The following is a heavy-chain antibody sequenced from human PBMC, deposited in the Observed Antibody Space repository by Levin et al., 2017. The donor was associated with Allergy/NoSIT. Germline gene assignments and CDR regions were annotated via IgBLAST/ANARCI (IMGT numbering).Heavy chain of an antibody. V-gene: IGHV4-39*01. Sequence: SQTLSLTCTVSGGSISSSSYYWGWIRQPPGKGLEWIGSIYYSGSTYYNPSLKSRVTISVDTSKNQFSLKLSSVTAADTAVYYCARRNRWPDGFDIWGQGTMVTVSS. CDR1: GGSISSSSYY. D-gene: IGHD4-23*01. CDR2: IYYSGST. CDR3: ARRNRWPDGFDI. J-gene: IGHJ3*02.